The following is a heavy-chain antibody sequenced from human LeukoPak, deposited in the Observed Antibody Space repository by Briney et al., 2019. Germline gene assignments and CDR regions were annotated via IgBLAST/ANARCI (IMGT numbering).Heavy chain of an antibody. V-gene: IGHV3-15*01. CDR3: TTLSSGWYSIDY. J-gene: IGHJ4*02. CDR1: GFTFSNAW. D-gene: IGHD6-19*01. Sequence: GGSLRLSCAAPGFTFSNAWMSWVRQAPGKGLEWVGRIKSKTDGGTTDYAAPVKGRFTTSRDDSKNTLYLQMNSLKTEDTAVYYCTTLSSGWYSIDYWGQGTLVTVSS. CDR2: IKSKTDGGTT.